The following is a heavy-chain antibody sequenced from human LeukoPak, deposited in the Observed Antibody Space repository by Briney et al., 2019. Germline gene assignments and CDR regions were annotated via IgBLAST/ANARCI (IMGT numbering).Heavy chain of an antibody. Sequence: KPSETLSLTCTVSGGSISNYHWTWIRQPAGKGLERIGRIYPSGSTNRNPSLKSRVTILVDESKNQFSLRLSSVTAADTAVYYCARDKGASYWDIEPFDIWGQGATVTVSS. CDR1: GGSISNYH. CDR2: IYPSGST. V-gene: IGHV4-4*07. J-gene: IGHJ3*02. CDR3: ARDKGASYWDIEPFDI. D-gene: IGHD1-26*01.